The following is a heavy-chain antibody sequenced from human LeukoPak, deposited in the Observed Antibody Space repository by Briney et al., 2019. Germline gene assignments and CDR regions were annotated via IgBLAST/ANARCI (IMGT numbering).Heavy chain of an antibody. J-gene: IGHJ3*02. V-gene: IGHV3-20*04. CDR1: GFTFDDYG. CDR3: ARPRDYGDYLVAFDI. CDR2: INWNGGST. D-gene: IGHD4-17*01. Sequence: PGGSLRLSCAASGFTFDDYGMSWVRQAPGKGLEWVSGINWNGGSTGYADSVKGRFTISRDNAKNSLYLQMNSLRAEDTALYYCARPRDYGDYLVAFDIWGQGTMVTVSS.